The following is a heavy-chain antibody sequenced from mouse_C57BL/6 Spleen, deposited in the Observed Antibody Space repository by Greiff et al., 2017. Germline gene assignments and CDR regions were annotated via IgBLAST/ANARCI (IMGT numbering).Heavy chain of an antibody. Sequence: EVKLQESGPELVKPGASVKISCKASGYSFTGYYMHWVKQSHGNILDWIGYIYPYNGVSSYNQKFKGKATLTVDKSSSTAYMELRSLTSEDSAVYYCARDYYGSSYNYFDYWGQGTTLTVSS. CDR3: ARDYYGSSYNYFDY. D-gene: IGHD1-1*01. CDR2: IYPYNGVS. V-gene: IGHV1-31*01. CDR1: GYSFTGYY. J-gene: IGHJ2*01.